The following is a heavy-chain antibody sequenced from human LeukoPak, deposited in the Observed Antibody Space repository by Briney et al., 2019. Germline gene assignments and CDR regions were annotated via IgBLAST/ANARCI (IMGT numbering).Heavy chain of an antibody. V-gene: IGHV4-59*12. J-gene: IGHJ5*02. CDR3: ASSNVLMVPNNWFDP. Sequence: SETLSLTCTVSGDSISSYYWSWIRQPPGKGLEWIGYIYYSGSTNYNPSLESRLTISVASSKNQFSLQLNSVTPEDTAVYYCASSNVLMVPNNWFDPWGQGTLVTVSS. CDR2: IYYSGST. CDR1: GDSISSYY. D-gene: IGHD2-8*01.